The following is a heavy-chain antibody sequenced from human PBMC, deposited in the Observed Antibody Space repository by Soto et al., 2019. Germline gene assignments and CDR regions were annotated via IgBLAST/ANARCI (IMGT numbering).Heavy chain of an antibody. CDR3: AKVIVVIAAAGDYFDS. J-gene: IGHJ4*02. Sequence: EVQVLESGGGLVQPGGSLRLSCAASGFTFNNYAMTWVRQAPGKGLEWVSVISGSGGSTHYADSVQGRFSISRDNSKNTVYLQMNSLGVEDTDLYYCAKVIVVIAAAGDYFDSWGQGTLVTVSS. CDR2: ISGSGGST. V-gene: IGHV3-23*01. D-gene: IGHD2-15*01. CDR1: GFTFNNYA.